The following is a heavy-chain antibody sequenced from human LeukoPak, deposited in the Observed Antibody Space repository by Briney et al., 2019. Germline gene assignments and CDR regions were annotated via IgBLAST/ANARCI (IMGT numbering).Heavy chain of an antibody. CDR2: IYHSGST. D-gene: IGHD3-3*01. J-gene: IGHJ4*02. CDR1: GGSISSSNW. Sequence: SGTLSLTCAVSGGSISSSNWWSWVRQPPGKGLEWIGEIYHSGSTNYNPSLKSRVTISVDKSKNQFSLKLSSVTAADTAVYYCARAPITIFGVVTGFDYWGQGTLVTVSS. CDR3: ARAPITIFGVVTGFDY. V-gene: IGHV4-4*02.